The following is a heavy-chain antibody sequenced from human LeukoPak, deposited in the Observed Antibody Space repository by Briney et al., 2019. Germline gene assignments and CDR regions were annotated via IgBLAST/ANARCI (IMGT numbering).Heavy chain of an antibody. J-gene: IGHJ3*02. CDR1: GGSISSGDYY. Sequence: SETLSLTRSVSGGSISSGDYYWSWLRQPPGKGLEWIGYISYSGSTYYNPSLKSRGTISVDTSKNQFSLRLSSVTAADTAAYYCARGPRPGAGTFAFDIWGQGTMVTVSS. D-gene: IGHD6-19*01. V-gene: IGHV4-30-4*01. CDR3: ARGPRPGAGTFAFDI. CDR2: ISYSGST.